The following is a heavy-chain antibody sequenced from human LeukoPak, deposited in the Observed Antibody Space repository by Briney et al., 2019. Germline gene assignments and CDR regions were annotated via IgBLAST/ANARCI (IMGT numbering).Heavy chain of an antibody. CDR2: INPNSGGT. CDR3: ARGSSGYYNDH. J-gene: IGHJ4*02. V-gene: IGHV1-2*02. CDR1: GYTFTGYY. D-gene: IGHD3-22*01. Sequence: GASVKVSCKASGYTFTGYYIHWVRQAPGQGLEWMGWINPNSGGTNYAEKFQGRVTMTRDTSISTAYMELRRLRSDDTAVYYCARGSSGYYNDHWGQGTLVTVSS.